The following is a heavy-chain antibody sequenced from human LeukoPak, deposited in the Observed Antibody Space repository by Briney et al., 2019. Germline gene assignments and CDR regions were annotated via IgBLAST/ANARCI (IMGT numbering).Heavy chain of an antibody. Sequence: GGSLRLSCAASGFTFSSYSMNWVRQAPGKGLEWVSYISSSSSTIYYADSVKGRFTISRDNAKNSLYLQMDSLRAEDTAVYYCARRGVTPALDYWGQGTLVTVSS. V-gene: IGHV3-48*01. CDR2: ISSSSSTI. J-gene: IGHJ4*02. CDR1: GFTFSSYS. CDR3: ARRGVTPALDY. D-gene: IGHD2-21*02.